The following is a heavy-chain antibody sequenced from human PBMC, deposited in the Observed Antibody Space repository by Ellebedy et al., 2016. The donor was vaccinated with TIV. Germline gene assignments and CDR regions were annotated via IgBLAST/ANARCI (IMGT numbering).Heavy chain of an antibody. CDR1: GFTFSSYW. V-gene: IGHV3-74*01. D-gene: IGHD6-19*01. CDR2: IDSDGSST. Sequence: GESLKISCAASGFTFSSYWMHWVRQAPGKGLVWVSRIDSDGSSTTYLDSVKGRFTISRDNAKNTLYLQMNSLRAEDTAVYYCARVEVGRSGPSYGMDVWGQGTTVTVSS. J-gene: IGHJ6*02. CDR3: ARVEVGRSGPSYGMDV.